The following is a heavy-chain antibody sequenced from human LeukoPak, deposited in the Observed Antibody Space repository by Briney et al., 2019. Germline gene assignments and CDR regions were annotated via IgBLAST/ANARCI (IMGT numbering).Heavy chain of an antibody. J-gene: IGHJ5*02. CDR2: IPYDGSNK. V-gene: IGHV3-30*02. Sequence: RGSLRLSCAASGFTFSSYGMHWVRQAPGKGLEWATFIPYDGSNKYYADSVKGRFIISRDNSKNTLYLQMNSLRGEDTAVYYCAKEATGYSSSPFNWFDPRGQGTLVTVSS. CDR1: GFTFSSYG. CDR3: AKEATGYSSSPFNWFDP. D-gene: IGHD6-13*01.